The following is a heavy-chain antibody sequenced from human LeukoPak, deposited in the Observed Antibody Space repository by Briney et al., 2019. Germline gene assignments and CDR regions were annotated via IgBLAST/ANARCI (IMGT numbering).Heavy chain of an antibody. J-gene: IGHJ4*02. V-gene: IGHV4-39*07. CDR1: SGSISSSNYY. D-gene: IGHD5-18*01. CDR2: IYFSGNT. Sequence: SETLSLTCTVSSGSISSSNYYWGWIRQPPGKGLEWIGSIYFSGNTYYNPSVMSRVTISVDTSKNQFSLKLSSVTAADTAVYYCARDSGGYSYGYVDYWGQGTLVTVSS. CDR3: ARDSGGYSYGYVDY.